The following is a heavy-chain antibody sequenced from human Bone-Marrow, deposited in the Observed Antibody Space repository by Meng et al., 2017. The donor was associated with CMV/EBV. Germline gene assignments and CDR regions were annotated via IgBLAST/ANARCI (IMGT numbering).Heavy chain of an antibody. J-gene: IGHJ4*02. CDR2: IKSKSDGGTI. V-gene: IGHV3-15*01. D-gene: IGHD5-12*01. CDR1: FTFSNAW. Sequence: FTFSNAWMNWVRQAPWKGLEWVGRIKSKSDGGTIDHAAPVKGRFTISRDDSKNTLYLQMNSLKSEDTGLYYCTALRYSGSRPTHVDFWGQGTLVTVSS. CDR3: TALRYSGSRPTHVDF.